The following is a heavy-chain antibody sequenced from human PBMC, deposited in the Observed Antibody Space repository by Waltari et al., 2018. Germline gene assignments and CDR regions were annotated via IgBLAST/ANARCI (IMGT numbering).Heavy chain of an antibody. D-gene: IGHD6-13*01. CDR3: ARAPMSGAATGTFDF. V-gene: IGHV4-38-2*02. J-gene: IGHJ4*02. CDR1: GYSITSGYY. CDR2: IYHSGNT. Sequence: QVQLQESGPGLVKPSATLSLTCTVSGYSITSGYYWGCIRQPPGKGLEWIGSIYHSGNTYYNPSLKGRLTISVDTSKNQFSLRLSSVTAADTAVYYCARAPMSGAATGTFDFWGLGSLVTVSP.